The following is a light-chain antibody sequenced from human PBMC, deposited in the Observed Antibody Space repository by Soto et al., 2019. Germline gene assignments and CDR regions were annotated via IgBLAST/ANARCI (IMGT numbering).Light chain of an antibody. CDR1: SSDVGGYNY. Sequence: QSALTQPASVSGSPGQSITISCTGTSSDVGGYNYVSWYQQHPGKAHKLMIYEVSNRPSGVSNRFSGSKSGNKASLTISGLQAEEEADYYCSSYTSSSTLVFGGGTKLTVL. CDR3: SSYTSSSTLV. CDR2: EVS. J-gene: IGLJ2*01. V-gene: IGLV2-14*01.